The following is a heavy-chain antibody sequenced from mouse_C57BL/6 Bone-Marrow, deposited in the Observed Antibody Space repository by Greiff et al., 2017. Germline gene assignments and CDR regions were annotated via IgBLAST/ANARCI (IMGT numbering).Heavy chain of an antibody. CDR2: IWSGGST. CDR1: GFSLTSYG. D-gene: IGHD2-4*01. J-gene: IGHJ4*01. Sequence: HVQLQQSGPSLVQPSQSLSITCTVSGFSLTSYGVHWVRQSPGKGLAWLGVIWSGGSTDYNAAFISRLSISKDNSKSQVFFKMNSLQADDTAIYYCAREGCPTMITTDYYAMDYWGQGTSVTVSS. CDR3: AREGCPTMITTDYYAMDY. V-gene: IGHV2-2*01.